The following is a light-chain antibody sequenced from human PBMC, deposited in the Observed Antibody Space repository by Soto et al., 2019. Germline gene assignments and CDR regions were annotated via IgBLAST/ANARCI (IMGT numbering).Light chain of an antibody. Sequence: ETVMTQSPVTLSVSPGERATLSCRASQSVGSKVAWYQQKPGQAPSLLIYGASTRATGIPVRFSGSGSGTEFTLTISSLQSEDFATYYCQQSYTTPRTFGQGTKVEIK. CDR2: GAS. J-gene: IGKJ1*01. V-gene: IGKV3-15*01. CDR1: QSVGSK. CDR3: QQSYTTPRT.